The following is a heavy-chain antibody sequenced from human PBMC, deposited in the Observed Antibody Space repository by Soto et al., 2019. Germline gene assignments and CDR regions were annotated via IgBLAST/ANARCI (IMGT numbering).Heavy chain of an antibody. J-gene: IGHJ3*01. D-gene: IGHD2-15*01. V-gene: IGHV4-59*08. CDR3: ARHWVPAPSYTFDS. CDR2: IFHSGST. Sequence: QVQLQESGPGLVKPSETLSLTCTVSGASISSYYWSWIRQPPGKGLEWIGYIFHSGSTNYSPSLKSRVTISLDTSKNQLSLKLRSVTAADTAVYYCARHWVPAPSYTFDSWGQGTMVAVSS. CDR1: GASISSYY.